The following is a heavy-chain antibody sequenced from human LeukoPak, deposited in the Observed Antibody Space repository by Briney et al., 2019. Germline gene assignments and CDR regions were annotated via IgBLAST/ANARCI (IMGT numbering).Heavy chain of an antibody. CDR2: IKEDGSEK. CDR1: GFTFSSYD. V-gene: IGHV3-7*05. Sequence: AGGSLRLSCTASGFTFSSYDMHWVRQAPGEGLEWVANIKEDGSEKYYVDSVKGRFTISRDNAKNSLYLQMNSLRAEDTAVYYCARGGYRYENWGQGTLVTVSS. CDR3: ARGGYRYEN. J-gene: IGHJ4*02. D-gene: IGHD5-18*01.